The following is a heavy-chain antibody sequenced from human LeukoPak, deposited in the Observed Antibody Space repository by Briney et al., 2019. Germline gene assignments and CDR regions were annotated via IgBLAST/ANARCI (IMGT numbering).Heavy chain of an antibody. J-gene: IGHJ4*02. V-gene: IGHV1-69*04. CDR3: AREADTAMGTFDY. CDR2: IIPILGIA. Sequence: ASVKVSCKASGGTFSSYAISWVRQAPGQGLEWMGRIIPILGIANYAQKFQGRVTITADKSTSTAYMELSSLRSEDTAVYYCAREADTAMGTFDYWGQGTLVTVSS. D-gene: IGHD5-18*01. CDR1: GGTFSSYA.